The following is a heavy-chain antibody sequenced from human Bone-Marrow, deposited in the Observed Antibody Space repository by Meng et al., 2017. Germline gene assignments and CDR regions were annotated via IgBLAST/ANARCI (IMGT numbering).Heavy chain of an antibody. D-gene: IGHD6-19*01. CDR3: ASFPPPGKQWLVTDY. J-gene: IGHJ4*02. CDR1: GGSISSSNW. CDR2: IYHSGST. V-gene: IGHV4-4*02. Sequence: QVQLQESGPGLVKPSGTLSLTCAVSGGSISSSNWWSWVRQPPGKGLEWIGEIYHSGSTNYNPSLKSRVTISVDKSKNQCSLKMSSVTAADTAVYYCASFPPPGKQWLVTDYWGQGTLVTVSS.